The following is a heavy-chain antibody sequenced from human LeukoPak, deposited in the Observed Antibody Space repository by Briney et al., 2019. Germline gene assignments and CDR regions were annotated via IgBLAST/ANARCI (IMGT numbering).Heavy chain of an antibody. Sequence: VASVTVSCKASGGTFSSYAISWVRQAPGQGLEWMGGINPIFGTAHYVQKFQGRVTITTDESTSTAYMELSSLRSEDTAVYYCANGKTYYYDSSGRSTRYYYYMDVWGKGTTVTVSS. D-gene: IGHD3-22*01. J-gene: IGHJ6*03. CDR2: INPIFGTA. V-gene: IGHV1-69*05. CDR1: GGTFSSYA. CDR3: ANGKTYYYDSSGRSTRYYYYMDV.